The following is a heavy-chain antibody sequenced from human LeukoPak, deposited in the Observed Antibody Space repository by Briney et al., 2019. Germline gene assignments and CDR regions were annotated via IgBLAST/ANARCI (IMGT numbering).Heavy chain of an antibody. J-gene: IGHJ4*02. D-gene: IGHD3-10*01. CDR2: IIPILGIA. CDR1: GGTFSSYA. Sequence: SVKVSCKASGGTFSSYAISWVRQAPGQGLEWMGRIIPILGIANYAQKFQGRVTITADKSTSTAYMELSSLRSEDTAVYYCARDGITMVRGVMNWGQGTLVTVSS. V-gene: IGHV1-69*04. CDR3: ARDGITMVRGVMN.